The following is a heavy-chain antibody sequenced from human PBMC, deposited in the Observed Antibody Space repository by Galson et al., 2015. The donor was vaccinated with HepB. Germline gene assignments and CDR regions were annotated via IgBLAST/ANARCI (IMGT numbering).Heavy chain of an antibody. J-gene: IGHJ4*02. CDR3: VREVYFDFWSGYSRYFFDY. V-gene: IGHV3-7*03. D-gene: IGHD3-3*01. Sequence: SLRLSCAASGFTFGSYWMSWVRQAPGKGLEWVANIKQDGTEKHYVDSVKGRFTISRDNANNSLFLQMNSLRAEDTAVYYCVREVYFDFWSGYSRYFFDYWGQGTLVTVSS. CDR2: IKQDGTEK. CDR1: GFTFGSYW.